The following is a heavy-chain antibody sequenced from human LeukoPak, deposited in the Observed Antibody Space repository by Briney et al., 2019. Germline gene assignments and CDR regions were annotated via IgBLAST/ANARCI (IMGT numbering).Heavy chain of an antibody. CDR2: ISGYNDNT. Sequence: ASVKVSCKTSGDTFNSYGISWVRQAPGQGLEWMGWISGYNDNTNYAQKLQGRVTMTTDTSTSTAYMELRSLRSDDTAVYYCARKNYHCSTTSCYSEPYYYYMDVWGKGTTVTVSS. CDR1: GDTFNSYG. V-gene: IGHV1-18*01. J-gene: IGHJ6*03. CDR3: ARKNYHCSTTSCYSEPYYYYMDV. D-gene: IGHD2-2*01.